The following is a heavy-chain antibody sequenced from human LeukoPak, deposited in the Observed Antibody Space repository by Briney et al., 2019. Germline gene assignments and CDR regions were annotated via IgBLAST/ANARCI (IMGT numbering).Heavy chain of an antibody. CDR2: INPNSGGT. J-gene: IGHJ4*02. Sequence: ASVKVSCKASGYIFTGYYIHWVRQAPGQGRDWMGWINPNSGGTNYAQKFQGRVTMPRDTSISTAYMELSRLRSDDTAVYYCARSGYGGVHADDYWGQGTLVTVSS. V-gene: IGHV1-2*02. CDR3: ARSGYGGVHADDY. CDR1: GYIFTGYY. D-gene: IGHD5-12*01.